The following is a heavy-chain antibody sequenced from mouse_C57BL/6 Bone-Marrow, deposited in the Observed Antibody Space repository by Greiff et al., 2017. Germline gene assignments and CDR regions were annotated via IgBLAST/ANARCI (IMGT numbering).Heavy chain of an antibody. CDR1: GYTFTSYW. CDR3: AREVYYFDY. V-gene: IGHV1-59*01. Sequence: QVQLQQSGAELVRPGTSVKLSCKASGYTFTSYWMHWVKQRPGQGLEWIGVIDPSDSYTNYKQKFKGKATLTVDTSSSTAYMQLSSLTSEDSAVYYCAREVYYFDYWGQGTTLTVSS. CDR2: IDPSDSYT. J-gene: IGHJ2*01.